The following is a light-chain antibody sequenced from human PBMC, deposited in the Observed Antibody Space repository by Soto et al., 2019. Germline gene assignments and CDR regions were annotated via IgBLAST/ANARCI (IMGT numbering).Light chain of an antibody. CDR1: QDISNF. CDR3: QQYDNRPPFT. CDR2: DAS. Sequence: DVQMTQSPSSLSASVGDRVTITCQASQDISNFLNWYQQKPGTAPKLLIYDASNLETGVPSRFSGSGSGTDFTFTISSLQPEDIATYYCQQYDNRPPFTFGPGTKVDIK. V-gene: IGKV1-33*01. J-gene: IGKJ3*01.